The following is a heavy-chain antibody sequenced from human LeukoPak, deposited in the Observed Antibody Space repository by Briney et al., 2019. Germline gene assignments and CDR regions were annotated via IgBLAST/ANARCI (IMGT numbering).Heavy chain of an antibody. J-gene: IGHJ6*02. CDR1: GYTFTSYY. CDR3: ARVPLYYYGSGRYISYYYGMDV. Sequence: ASVKVSCKASGYTFTSYYMHWVRQAPGQGLEWMGIINPSGGSTSYAQKFQGRVTMTRDTSTSTVYMELSSLRSEDTAVYYCARVPLYYYGSGRYISYYYGMDVWGQGTTVTVSS. D-gene: IGHD3-10*01. CDR2: INPSGGST. V-gene: IGHV1-46*01.